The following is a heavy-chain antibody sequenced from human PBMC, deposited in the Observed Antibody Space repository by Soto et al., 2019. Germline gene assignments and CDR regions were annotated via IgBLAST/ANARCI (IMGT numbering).Heavy chain of an antibody. J-gene: IGHJ5*02. CDR2: INHSGST. D-gene: IGHD2-21*02. V-gene: IGHV4-34*01. CDR3: ARVVVVVTVTPSYSWFDP. Sequence: KPSETLSLTCAVYGGSFSGYYWSWIRQPPGKGLEWIGEINHSGSTNYNPSLKSRVTISVDTSKNQFSLKLSSVTAADTAVYYCARVVVVVTVTPSYSWFDPWGQGTLVTVSS. CDR1: GGSFSGYY.